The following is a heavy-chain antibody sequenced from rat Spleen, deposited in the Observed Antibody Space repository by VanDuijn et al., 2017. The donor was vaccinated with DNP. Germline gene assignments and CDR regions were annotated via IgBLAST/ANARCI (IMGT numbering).Heavy chain of an antibody. J-gene: IGHJ2*01. CDR1: GFTFSDYN. D-gene: IGHD1-11*01. CDR3: TTDFERGY. V-gene: IGHV5-7*01. CDR2: ISYEGSST. Sequence: EVQLVESGGGLVQPGRSLKLSCAASGFTFSDYNMAWVRQAPKKGLEWVATISYEGSSTYYRESVKGRFTISRDNAKSILYLQMDSLRSEDTATFYCTTDFERGYWGQGVMVTVSS.